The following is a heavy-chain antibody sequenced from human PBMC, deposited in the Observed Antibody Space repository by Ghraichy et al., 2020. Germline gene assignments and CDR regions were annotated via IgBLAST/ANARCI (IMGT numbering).Heavy chain of an antibody. CDR3: ARETYDSSGPSNDAFDI. Sequence: GGSLRLSCAASGFTFSSYEMNWVRQAPGKGLEWVSYISSSGSTIYYADSVKGRFTISRDNAKNSLYLQMNSLRAEDTAVYYCARETYDSSGPSNDAFDIWGQGTMVTVSS. V-gene: IGHV3-48*03. D-gene: IGHD3-22*01. CDR1: GFTFSSYE. J-gene: IGHJ3*02. CDR2: ISSSGSTI.